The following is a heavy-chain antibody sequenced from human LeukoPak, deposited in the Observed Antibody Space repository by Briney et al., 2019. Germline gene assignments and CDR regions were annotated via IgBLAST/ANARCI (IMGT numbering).Heavy chain of an antibody. J-gene: IGHJ4*02. V-gene: IGHV4-59*08. D-gene: IGHD6-19*01. CDR1: GGSISSYY. CDR2: IYYSGSA. CDR3: ARHVAYSSVDY. Sequence: SETLSLTCTVSGGSISSYYWSWIRQPPGKGLEWIGYIYYSGSANYNPSLKSRVTISVDTSKNQFSLKLSSVTAAGTAVYYCARHVAYSSVDYWGQGTLVTVSS.